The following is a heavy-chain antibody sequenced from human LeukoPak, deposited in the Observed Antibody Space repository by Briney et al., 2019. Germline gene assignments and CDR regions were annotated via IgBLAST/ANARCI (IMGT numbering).Heavy chain of an antibody. V-gene: IGHV3-23*01. CDR1: RFTFSNYA. Sequence: GGSLRLSCAASRFTFSNYAMTWVRLAPEKGLEWVSSITGSGGGTSYADSVKGRFTTSRDNSKNTLYLQMNSLRAEDTAVYYCAKVMGATSLDYWGQGTLVTVSS. CDR3: AKVMGATSLDY. D-gene: IGHD1-26*01. J-gene: IGHJ4*02. CDR2: ITGSGGGT.